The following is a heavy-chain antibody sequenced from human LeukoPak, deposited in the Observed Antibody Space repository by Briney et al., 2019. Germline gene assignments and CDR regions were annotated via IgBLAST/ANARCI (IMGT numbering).Heavy chain of an antibody. V-gene: IGHV3-64*02. CDR2: ISSNGVST. Sequence: GGSLRLSCAASGFTFSSYAMLWVRQAPGKGLDYVSAISSNGVSTYYADSVKGRFIISRDDSRNTLYLQMGSLRTEDMAVYYCARGNSLGSYYYYYMDVWGKGTTVTVSS. CDR1: GFTFSSYA. CDR3: ARGNSLGSYYYYYMDV. D-gene: IGHD1-26*01. J-gene: IGHJ6*03.